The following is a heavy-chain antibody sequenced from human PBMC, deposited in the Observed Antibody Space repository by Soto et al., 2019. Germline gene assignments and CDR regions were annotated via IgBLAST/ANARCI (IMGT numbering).Heavy chain of an antibody. CDR2: IRGNGDPP. V-gene: IGHV3-64D*06. CDR3: VKSRGGNNFAFFD. J-gene: IGHJ4*02. Sequence: PGGSLRLSCSASGFTFSSYAMHWVRQAPGKGLEYVSGIRGNGDPPFYADSVKGRFTISRDNSKNTLYLQMSSLSADDTAVYYCVKSRGGNNFAFFDWGQGALLTVSS. D-gene: IGHD5-12*01. CDR1: GFTFSSYA.